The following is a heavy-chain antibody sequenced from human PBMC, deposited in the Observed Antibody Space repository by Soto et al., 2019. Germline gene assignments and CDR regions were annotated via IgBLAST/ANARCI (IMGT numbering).Heavy chain of an antibody. J-gene: IGHJ2*01. D-gene: IGHD2-2*01. Sequence: EVQLLESGGGLVQPGGSLRLSCAASGFTFSSYAMSWVRQAPGKGLEWVSAISGSGGSTYYADSVKGRFTISRDNSKNTLYLQMNSLRAEDTAVYYYAKGGYCSSTSCYAFWYFDLWGRGTLVTVSS. CDR2: ISGSGGST. V-gene: IGHV3-23*01. CDR3: AKGGYCSSTSCYAFWYFDL. CDR1: GFTFSSYA.